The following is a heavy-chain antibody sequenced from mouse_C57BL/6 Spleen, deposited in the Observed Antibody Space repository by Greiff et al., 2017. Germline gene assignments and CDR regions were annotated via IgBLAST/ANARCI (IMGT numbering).Heavy chain of an antibody. CDR2: IYWDDDK. D-gene: IGHD1-1*01. CDR3: ARYYYGSSLYYYAMDY. J-gene: IGHJ4*01. CDR1: GFSLSTSGMG. V-gene: IGHV8-12*01. Sequence: QVTLKVSGPGILQSSQTLSLTCSFSGFSLSTSGMGVSWIRQPSGKGLEWLAHIYWDDDKRYNPSLKSRLTISKDTSRNQVFLKITSVDTADTATYYCARYYYGSSLYYYAMDYWGQGTSVTVSS.